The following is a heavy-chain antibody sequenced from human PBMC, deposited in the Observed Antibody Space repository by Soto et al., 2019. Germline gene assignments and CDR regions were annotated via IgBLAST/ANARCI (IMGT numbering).Heavy chain of an antibody. V-gene: IGHV3-48*01. CDR3: ASLEVLWFGELPNGDQVDY. J-gene: IGHJ4*02. Sequence: GGSLRLSCAASGFTFSSYSMNWARQAPGKGLEWVSYISSSSSTIYYADSVKGRFTISRDNAKNSLYLQMNSLRAEDTAVYYCASLEVLWFGELPNGDQVDYWGQGTLVTVSS. CDR2: ISSSSSTI. D-gene: IGHD3-10*01. CDR1: GFTFSSYS.